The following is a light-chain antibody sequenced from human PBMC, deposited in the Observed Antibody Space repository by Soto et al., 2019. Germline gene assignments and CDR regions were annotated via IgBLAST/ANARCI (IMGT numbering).Light chain of an antibody. J-gene: IGKJ1*01. CDR2: KAS. Sequence: DIQMTQSPSTLSASVGDRVTITCRASQSISSWLAWYQQKPGKAPKLLIYKASSLESGVPSRFSGSGSGTAFTLTISCPRPNDFASYYCQQYNSYPWTFGQGTKVDIK. CDR1: QSISSW. V-gene: IGKV1-5*03. CDR3: QQYNSYPWT.